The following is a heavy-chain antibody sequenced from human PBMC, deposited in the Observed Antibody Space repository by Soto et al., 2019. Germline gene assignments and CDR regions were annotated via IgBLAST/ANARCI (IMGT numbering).Heavy chain of an antibody. CDR1: GFTVSSNY. V-gene: IGHV3-53*01. CDR3: ASSLITMTTVTTGLSFGMDV. J-gene: IGHJ6*02. Sequence: PGGSLRLSCAASGFTVSSNYMSWVRQAPGKGLEWVSVIYSGGSTYYADSVKGRFTISRDNSKNTLYLQTNSLRAEDTAVYYCASSLITMTTVTTGLSFGMDVWGQGTTVTVSS. CDR2: IYSGGST. D-gene: IGHD4-17*01.